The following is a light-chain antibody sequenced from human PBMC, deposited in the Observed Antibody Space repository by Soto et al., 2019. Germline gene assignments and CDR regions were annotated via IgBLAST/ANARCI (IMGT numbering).Light chain of an antibody. V-gene: IGKV3-11*01. CDR3: HQRQSWLRT. CDR1: QYVGTR. Sequence: EIVLTQSPATLSSSPGETATLSCRASQYVGTRLAWYQHKPGQAPRLLIYYTSNRATGIPARFSGSGSGTDFTLTINSLAPEDFAIYYCHQRQSWLRTFGQGTKVDIK. CDR2: YTS. J-gene: IGKJ1*01.